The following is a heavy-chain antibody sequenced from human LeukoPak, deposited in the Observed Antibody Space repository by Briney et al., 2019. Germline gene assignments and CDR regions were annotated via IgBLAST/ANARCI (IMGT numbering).Heavy chain of an antibody. V-gene: IGHV3-48*01. J-gene: IGHJ4*02. CDR1: GFTFSSYS. CDR3: ARDRQYGDYVHDY. D-gene: IGHD4-17*01. Sequence: GGSLRLSCAASGFTFSSYSMNWVRQAPGKGLEWVSYISSSSSTIYYADSVKGRFTISRDNAKNSLYLQMNSLRAEDTAVYYCARDRQYGDYVHDYWGQGTLVTVSS. CDR2: ISSSSSTI.